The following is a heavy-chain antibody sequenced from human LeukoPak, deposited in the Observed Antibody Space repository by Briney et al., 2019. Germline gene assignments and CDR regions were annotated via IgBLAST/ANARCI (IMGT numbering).Heavy chain of an antibody. D-gene: IGHD3-10*01. CDR2: INSDGSST. CDR3: ARDYGRSRDYGMDV. J-gene: IGHJ6*02. CDR1: GFTFRNCW. V-gene: IGHV3-74*01. Sequence: PGGSLRLSCAASGFTFRNCWMHWVRQAPGKGLVWVSRINSDGSSTSYADSVKGRFTISRDNAKNTLFLQMNSLRAEDTAMYYCARDYGRSRDYGMDVWGQGTTVTVSS.